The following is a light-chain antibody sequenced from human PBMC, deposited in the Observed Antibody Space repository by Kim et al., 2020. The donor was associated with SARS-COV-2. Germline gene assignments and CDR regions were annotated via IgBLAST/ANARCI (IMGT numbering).Light chain of an antibody. CDR1: RSVLHSHDSKNY. V-gene: IGKV4-1*01. CDR3: QQDYSSPWT. J-gene: IGKJ1*01. Sequence: DIVMTQSPDSLAVSLGERANINCTSSRSVLHSHDSKNYLVWYQQKSGQPPRLLLYWASTRETGVPDRFNGSVSGTDFTLTISSLQAEDVAVYYCQQDYSSPWTFGQGTKVEIK. CDR2: WAS.